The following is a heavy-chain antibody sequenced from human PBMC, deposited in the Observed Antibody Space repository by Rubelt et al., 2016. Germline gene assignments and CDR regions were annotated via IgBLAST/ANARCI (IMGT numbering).Heavy chain of an antibody. CDR1: GGTFSSYA. CDR2: NIPILGIG. V-gene: IGHV1-69*04. J-gene: IGHJ2*01. Sequence: QVQLVQSGAEVKKPGSSVKVSCKASGGTFSSYAISWVRQAPGQGLEWLGRNIPILGIGKEEKKCHGGVTITAEKSTSTADMELSSLRSEDTAVYYCAGPTRYFDLWGRGTLVTVSS. D-gene: IGHD1-1*01. CDR3: AGPTRYFDL.